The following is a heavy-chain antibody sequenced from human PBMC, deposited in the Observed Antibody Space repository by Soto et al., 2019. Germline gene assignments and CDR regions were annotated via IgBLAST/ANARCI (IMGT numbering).Heavy chain of an antibody. J-gene: IGHJ6*02. D-gene: IGHD2-15*01. CDR3: ARDIARDYYYGMDV. V-gene: IGHV4-31*03. Sequence: NPSETLSLTCTVSGGSISSGGYYWSWIRQHPGKGLEWIGYIYYSGSTYYNPSLKSRVTISVDTSKNQFSLKLSSVTAADTAVYYCARDIARDYYYGMDVWGQGTTVTVSS. CDR2: IYYSGST. CDR1: GGSISSGGYY.